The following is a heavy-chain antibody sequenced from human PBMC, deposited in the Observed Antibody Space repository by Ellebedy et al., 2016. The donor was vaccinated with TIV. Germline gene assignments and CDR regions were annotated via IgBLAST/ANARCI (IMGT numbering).Heavy chain of an antibody. V-gene: IGHV1-69*13. CDR1: GGTFSSYA. CDR2: IIPIFGTA. Sequence: AASVKVSCKASGGTFSSYAISWVRQAPGQGLEWMGGIIPIFGTANYAQKFQGRVTITADESTSTAYMELSSLRSEDTAVYYCATCSYGSGSYYNLEYWGQGTLVTVSS. CDR3: ATCSYGSGSYYNLEY. J-gene: IGHJ4*02. D-gene: IGHD3-10*01.